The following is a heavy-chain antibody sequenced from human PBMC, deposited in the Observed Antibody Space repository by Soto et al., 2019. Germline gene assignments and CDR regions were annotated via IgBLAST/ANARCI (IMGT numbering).Heavy chain of an antibody. CDR2: IIPILGIA. CDR1: GGTFSSYT. D-gene: IGHD5-18*01. V-gene: IGHV1-69*02. CDR3: ARSSHTAMAGGYYYYYMDV. J-gene: IGHJ6*03. Sequence: QVQLVQSGAEVKKPGSSVKVSCKASGGTFSSYTISWVRQAPGQGLEWMGRIIPILGIANYAQKFQGRVTITADKSTSTAYMELSSLRSEDTAVYYCARSSHTAMAGGYYYYYMDVWGKGTTVTVSS.